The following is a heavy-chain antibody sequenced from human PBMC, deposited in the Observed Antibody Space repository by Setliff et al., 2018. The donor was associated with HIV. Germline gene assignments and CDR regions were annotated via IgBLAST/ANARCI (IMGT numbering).Heavy chain of an antibody. Sequence: GASVKVSCKTSGYMFIAYGMSWVRRAPGQGLEWMGWIGPYNGRTEYAQEFQGRVSLTIDTSAGTAYMELRSLRSDDTAVYYCARDDGGYNYAEVFDVWGQGTMVTVSS. CDR2: IGPYNGRT. CDR1: GYMFIAYG. J-gene: IGHJ3*01. V-gene: IGHV1-18*01. D-gene: IGHD3-16*01. CDR3: ARDDGGYNYAEVFDV.